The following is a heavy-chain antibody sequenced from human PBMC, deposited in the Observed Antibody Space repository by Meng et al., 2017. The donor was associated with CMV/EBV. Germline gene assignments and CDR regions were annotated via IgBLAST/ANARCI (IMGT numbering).Heavy chain of an antibody. CDR1: GGSFSGYD. D-gene: IGHD3-3*01. Sequence: SDTLSLTCAVYGGSFSGYDWSWIRQPPGKGLEWIGEINHSGSTNYNPSLKIRVTISVDTSKNQLSLKLSSVTAADTAVYYCARGDPVLRFLEWLPRYYGMDVWGQGTTVTVSS. J-gene: IGHJ6*02. CDR3: ARGDPVLRFLEWLPRYYGMDV. CDR2: INHSGST. V-gene: IGHV4-34*01.